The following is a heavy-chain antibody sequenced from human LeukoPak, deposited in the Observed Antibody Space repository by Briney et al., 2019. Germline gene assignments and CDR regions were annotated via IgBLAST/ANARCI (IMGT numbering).Heavy chain of an antibody. D-gene: IGHD2-15*01. CDR3: AKNGDRGAYCSGGTCYPYYYYYMDV. CDR1: GFTFSSFG. J-gene: IGHJ6*03. Sequence: PGGSLRLSCAASGFTFSSFGMSWVRQAPGKGLEWVSGISRGGGSTYYADSVKGRFTISRDNSKNTLYLQMNSLRAEDTAIYYCAKNGDRGAYCSGGTCYPYYYYYMDVWGKGTTVTISS. V-gene: IGHV3-23*01. CDR2: ISRGGGST.